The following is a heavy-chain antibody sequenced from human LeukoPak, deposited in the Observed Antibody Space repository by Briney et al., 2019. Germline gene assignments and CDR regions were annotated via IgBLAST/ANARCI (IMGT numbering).Heavy chain of an antibody. CDR3: ARGSVGSSSPWFDP. D-gene: IGHD6-13*01. CDR1: GASVNSDSYY. Sequence: SETLSLTCTVSGASVNSDSYYWSWIRQPPGKGLEWVGHIYNGGSTNYNPSLKSRVTMSVDTSKNQFSLKLSSVTAADTAVYYCARGSVGSSSPWFDPWGQGTLVTVSS. J-gene: IGHJ5*02. CDR2: IYNGGST. V-gene: IGHV4-61*01.